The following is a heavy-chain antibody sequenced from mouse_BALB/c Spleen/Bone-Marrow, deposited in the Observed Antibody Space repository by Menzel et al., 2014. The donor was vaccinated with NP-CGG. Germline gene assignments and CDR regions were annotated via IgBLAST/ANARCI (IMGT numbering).Heavy chain of an antibody. D-gene: IGHD2-12*01. CDR1: GFTFSDYY. J-gene: IGHJ1*01. CDR3: ARDRNNDIHWYLDV. V-gene: IGHV7-3*02. CDR2: IRNKAKGYTT. Sequence: DVHLVESGGGLVQPGGSLILSCATSGFTFSDYYMSWVRQPPGKALKWLGFIRNKAKGYTTEYIPSVKGRFTISRDNSQSMLYLQMNTLRAEDSATYYCARDRNNDIHWYLDVWGAGTTVTVSS.